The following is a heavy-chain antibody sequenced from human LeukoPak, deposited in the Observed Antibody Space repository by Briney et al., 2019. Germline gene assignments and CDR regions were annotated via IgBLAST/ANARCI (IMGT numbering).Heavy chain of an antibody. V-gene: IGHV1-69*13. CDR3: ASAGVTMVRGGFDI. D-gene: IGHD3-10*01. CDR1: GGTFSSYA. J-gene: IGHJ3*02. CDR2: IIPIFGTA. Sequence: GASVKVSCKASGGTFSSYAISWVRQAPGQGLEWMGGIIPIFGTANYAQKFQGRVTITADASTSTAYMELSSLRSEDTAVYYCASAGVTMVRGGFDIWGQGTMVTVSS.